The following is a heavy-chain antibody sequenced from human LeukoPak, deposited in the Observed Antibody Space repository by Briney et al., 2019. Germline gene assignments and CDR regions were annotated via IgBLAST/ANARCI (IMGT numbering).Heavy chain of an antibody. CDR1: GTSFSGYS. Sequence: SETLSLTCAVYGTSFSGYSWSWIRQPPGKGLEWIGYIYYSGSTYYNPSLKSRVTISVDTSKNQFSLKLSSVTAADTAVYYCARVAIAAAGIGAFDIWGQGTMVTVSS. CDR2: IYYSGST. V-gene: IGHV4-30-4*08. CDR3: ARVAIAAAGIGAFDI. J-gene: IGHJ3*02. D-gene: IGHD6-13*01.